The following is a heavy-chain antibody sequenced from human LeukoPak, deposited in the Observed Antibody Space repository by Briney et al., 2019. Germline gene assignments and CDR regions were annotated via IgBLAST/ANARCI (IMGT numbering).Heavy chain of an antibody. V-gene: IGHV7-4-1*02. D-gene: IGHD2-2*01. CDR3: AREYCSSTSCYPNDAFDI. Sequence: GASVKVSCKASGYTFTSYAMNWVRQAPGQGLEWMGWINTNTGNPTYAQGFTGRFVFSLDTSVSTAYLQISSLKAEDTAVYYCAREYCSSTSCYPNDAFDIWGQGTMVTVSS. CDR2: INTNTGNP. J-gene: IGHJ3*02. CDR1: GYTFTSYA.